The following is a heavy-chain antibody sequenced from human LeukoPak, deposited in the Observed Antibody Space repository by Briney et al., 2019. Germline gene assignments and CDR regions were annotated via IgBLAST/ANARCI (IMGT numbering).Heavy chain of an antibody. Sequence: ASVKVSCKASGYTFTNYDISWVRQAPGQGLEWMGWISAYNGNTNYAQKLQGRVTMTTDTSTSTAYMELRSLRSDDTAVYYCARDPLWNDALYAFDIWGQGTMVTVSS. CDR1: GYTFTNYD. CDR2: ISAYNGNT. J-gene: IGHJ3*02. CDR3: ARDPLWNDALYAFDI. D-gene: IGHD1-1*01. V-gene: IGHV1-18*01.